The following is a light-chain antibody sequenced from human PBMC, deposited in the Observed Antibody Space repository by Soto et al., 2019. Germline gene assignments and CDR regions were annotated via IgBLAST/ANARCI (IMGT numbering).Light chain of an antibody. CDR3: QHLDTYWP. Sequence: IQMTQSPSTLSASVGDRVIITCRASHNIAKWLAWYQQKPGRAPRLLIYDAITLQTGVPSRFSGSGSGTEYTLTISGLRPDDFATYYCQHLDTYWPFGQGTKVEIK. CDR2: DAI. CDR1: HNIAKW. V-gene: IGKV1-5*01. J-gene: IGKJ1*01.